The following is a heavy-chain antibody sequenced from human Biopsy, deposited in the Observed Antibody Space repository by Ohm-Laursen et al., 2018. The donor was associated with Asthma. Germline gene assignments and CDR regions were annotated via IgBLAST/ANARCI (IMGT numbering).Heavy chain of an antibody. V-gene: IGHV1-46*01. CDR2: INPPTGDT. Sequence: ASVKVSCKASGYTFTSYYIHWVRQAPGQGLEWVGIINPPTGDTSYAQKFLGRVTVTRDTSTSTVYMELSSMRSEDTAVYYCALSQFDYWGQGTLLTVSS. CDR3: ALSQFDY. J-gene: IGHJ4*02. CDR1: GYTFTSYY.